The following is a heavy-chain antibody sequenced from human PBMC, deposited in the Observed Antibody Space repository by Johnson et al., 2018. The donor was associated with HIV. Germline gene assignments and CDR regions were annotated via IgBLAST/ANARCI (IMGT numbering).Heavy chain of an antibody. J-gene: IGHJ3*02. CDR1: GFSVSRKY. CDR2: IDSGVRT. Sequence: VQLVESGGGLVQPGGSLRLSCAASGFSVSRKYMSGVRQAPGKGLEWVSVIDSGVRTYPAVTVQGRFTISRDNSKNTLYLQINSLRAEDTAVYYCALRDDYNYELDPVRHFDIWGQGTMVTVSS. CDR3: ALRDDYNYELDPVRHFDI. D-gene: IGHD5-24*01. V-gene: IGHV3-66*02.